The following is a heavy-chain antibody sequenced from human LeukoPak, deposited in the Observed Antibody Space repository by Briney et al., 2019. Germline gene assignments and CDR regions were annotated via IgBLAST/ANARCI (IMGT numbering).Heavy chain of an antibody. CDR2: INPNSGGT. Sequence: ASGKLSCKASGYTVTGYYMHWVRQAPGQGLEWRGWINPNSGGTNYAQKFQGRVTMTRHTSISTAYMELSRLRSDDTAVYYCARDPPYYDGSSGYYYDDYWGQGTLVTVSS. V-gene: IGHV1-2*02. CDR1: GYTVTGYY. CDR3: ARDPPYYDGSSGYYYDDY. D-gene: IGHD3-22*01. J-gene: IGHJ4*02.